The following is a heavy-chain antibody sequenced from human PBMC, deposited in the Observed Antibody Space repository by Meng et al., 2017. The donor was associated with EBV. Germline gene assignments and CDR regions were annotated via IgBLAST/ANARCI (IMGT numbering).Heavy chain of an antibody. J-gene: IGHJ4*02. CDR2: LIPMVGAP. Sequence: VQLVQSGAEVKKLGYSVKVSCRTSGGTFRSDAVSWVRQAPGQGLEWMGGLIPMVGAPHYAQKFQGRVTIIADESTSTHSMELNSLRSENTAMYYCASESGRGFTPDYWGQGTLVTVSS. D-gene: IGHD3-10*01. V-gene: IGHV1-69*01. CDR3: ASESGRGFTPDY. CDR1: GGTFRSDA.